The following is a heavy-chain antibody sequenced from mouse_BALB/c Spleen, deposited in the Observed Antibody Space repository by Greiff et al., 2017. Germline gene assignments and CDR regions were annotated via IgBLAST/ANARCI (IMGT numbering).Heavy chain of an antibody. CDR1: GFTFSSFG. CDR3: ARNSLLAWFAY. D-gene: IGHD1-2*01. Sequence: EVHLVESGGGLVQPGGSRKLSCAASGFTFSSFGMHWVRQAPEKGLEWVAYISSGSSTIYYADTVKGRFTISRDNPKNTLFLQMTSLRSEDTAMYYCARNSLLAWFAYWGQGTLVTVSA. CDR2: ISSGSSTI. V-gene: IGHV5-17*02. J-gene: IGHJ3*01.